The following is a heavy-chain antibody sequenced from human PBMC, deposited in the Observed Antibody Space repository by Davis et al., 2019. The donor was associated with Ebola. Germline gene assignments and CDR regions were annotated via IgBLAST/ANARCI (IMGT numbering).Heavy chain of an antibody. Sequence: MPGGSLRLSCDVSVGSISNYYWSWIRQAPGKGLEWIGYIHDSGNIKYNPSLRSRVLISLDTSKNQFSLKMNSVTAADTAMYYCASGIFGVTYYFDHWGKGALVTVSS. CDR2: IHDSGNI. CDR3: ASGIFGVTYYFDH. J-gene: IGHJ4*02. CDR1: VGSISNYY. D-gene: IGHD3-3*01. V-gene: IGHV4-59*01.